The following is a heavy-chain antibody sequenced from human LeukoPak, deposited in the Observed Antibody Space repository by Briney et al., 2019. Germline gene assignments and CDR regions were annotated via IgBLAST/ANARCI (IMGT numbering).Heavy chain of an antibody. CDR2: IYYSGST. J-gene: IGHJ4*02. CDR3: ARGAWGEDIVVVPAAIWEPLFDY. V-gene: IGHV4-30-4*08. D-gene: IGHD2-2*01. Sequence: SETLSLTCTVSGGSISSGDYYWSWIRQPPGKGLEWIGYIYYSGSTYYNPSLKSRVTISVDTSKNQFSLKLSSVTAAGTAVYYCARGAWGEDIVVVPAAIWEPLFDYWGQGTLVTVSS. CDR1: GGSISSGDYY.